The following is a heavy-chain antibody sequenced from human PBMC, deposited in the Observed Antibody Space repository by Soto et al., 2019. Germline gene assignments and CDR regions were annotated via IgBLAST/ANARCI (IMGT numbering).Heavy chain of an antibody. V-gene: IGHV2-5*02. D-gene: IGHD2-21*02. J-gene: IGHJ6*02. Sequence: QITLKESGPTLVKPTQTLTLTCTFSGFSLSTGGMGVGWIRQPPGKALEWLALIYWDGDRRYRPSLMSRLTTAKDTSKKQVVLTMTNMDPVDTATYYCVHSRCGGDCLQSYSSHYYYGMDIWGQGTTVTVSS. CDR1: GFSLSTGGMG. CDR3: VHSRCGGDCLQSYSSHYYYGMDI. CDR2: IYWDGDR.